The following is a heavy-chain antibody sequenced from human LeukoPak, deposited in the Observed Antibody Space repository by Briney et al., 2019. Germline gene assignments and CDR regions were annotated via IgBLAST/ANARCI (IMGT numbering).Heavy chain of an antibody. CDR2: IYTSGST. J-gene: IGHJ3*02. CDR1: GGSISSYY. V-gene: IGHV4-4*09. D-gene: IGHD2-15*01. Sequence: SETLSLTCTVSGGSISSYYWSWIRQPPGKGLEWIGYIYTSGSTNYNPSLKSRVTISVDTSENQFSLKLSSVTAADTAVYYCARHCSGGSCYSWAFDIWGQGTMVTVSS. CDR3: ARHCSGGSCYSWAFDI.